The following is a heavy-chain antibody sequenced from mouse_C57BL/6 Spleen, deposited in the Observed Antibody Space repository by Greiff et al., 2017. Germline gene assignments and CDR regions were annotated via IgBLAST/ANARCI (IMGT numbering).Heavy chain of an antibody. V-gene: IGHV14-2*01. CDR1: GFNIKDYY. D-gene: IGHD2-1*01. CDR2: IDPEDGET. CDR3: ARYGNYAY. Sequence: VQLQQSGAELVKPGASVKLSCTASGFNIKDYYMHWVKQRTEQGLEWIGRIDPEDGETKYAPKFQGKATMTADTSSNTAYLQLSSLTSEDPAVYYCARYGNYAYWGQGTLVTVSA. J-gene: IGHJ3*01.